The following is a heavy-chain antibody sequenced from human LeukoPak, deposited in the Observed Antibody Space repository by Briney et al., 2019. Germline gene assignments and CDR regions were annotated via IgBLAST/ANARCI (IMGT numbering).Heavy chain of an antibody. CDR2: IYHSGST. Sequence: SETLSLTCTVSGDSISGYHWSWIRQPPGEGLQWIGYIYHSGSTNYNPSLKSRVSMSVDRSENQFSLNLGSVTAADTAVYYCAREEDGGTYYWGQGTLVTVSS. J-gene: IGHJ4*02. V-gene: IGHV4-59*01. CDR3: AREEDGGTYY. D-gene: IGHD1-26*01. CDR1: GDSISGYH.